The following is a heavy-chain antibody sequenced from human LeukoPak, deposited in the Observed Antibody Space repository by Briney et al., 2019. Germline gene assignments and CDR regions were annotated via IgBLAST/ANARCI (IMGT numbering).Heavy chain of an antibody. D-gene: IGHD2/OR15-2a*01. Sequence: SSPTLVKPTQTLTLTCTFSGFSLSTSGVGVCCIRQSPGKSLEWLAIIYWDGDKRYSPSLENSPAIMKDTSKNQVVLTVTNVDPVDTATYFCAHSSRSPDCGNSRCYYFDYWGQGTLVTVSS. CDR1: GFSLSTSGVG. J-gene: IGHJ4*02. CDR2: IYWDGDK. V-gene: IGHV2-5*02. CDR3: AHSSRSPDCGNSRCYYFDY.